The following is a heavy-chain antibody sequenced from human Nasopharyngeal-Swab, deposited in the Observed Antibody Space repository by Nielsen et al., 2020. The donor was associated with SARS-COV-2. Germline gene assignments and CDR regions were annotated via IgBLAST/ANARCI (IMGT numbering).Heavy chain of an antibody. CDR1: GFNLRPYA. J-gene: IGHJ5*01. CDR3: ARALGGHPDS. V-gene: IGHV3-64*01. D-gene: IGHD2-15*01. CDR2: ISGDGGTT. Sequence: GESLKISCAASGFNLRPYAMHWVRQAPGKGLEYVSVISGDGGTTFYANSVKGRFTISRDNSKNTLYLQMGSLRPEDTAVYYCARALGGHPDSWGQGTLVTISS.